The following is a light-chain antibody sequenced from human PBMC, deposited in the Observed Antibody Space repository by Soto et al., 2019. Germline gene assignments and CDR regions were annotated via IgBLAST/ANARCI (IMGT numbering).Light chain of an antibody. CDR1: SSDIGDYNY. CDR2: DVS. Sequence: QSVLTQPASVSGSPGQSITISCTGASSDIGDYNYVSWYQQHPGKAPKLIVYDVSDRPSGISRRFSGSKSGSTASLTISGLQAEDEADYYCGSYTSSGTLPPYVLGTGTKVTV. CDR3: GSYTSSGTLPPYV. V-gene: IGLV2-14*01. J-gene: IGLJ1*01.